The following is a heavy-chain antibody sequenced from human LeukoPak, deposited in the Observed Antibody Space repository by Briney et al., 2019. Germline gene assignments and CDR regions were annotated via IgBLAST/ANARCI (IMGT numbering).Heavy chain of an antibody. CDR1: GFTFSSYG. D-gene: IGHD2-2*01. CDR2: TRYDGSNK. CDR3: AKEVVPAAMDG. Sequence: GGSLRLSCAASGFTFSSYGMHWVRRAPGKGLEWVAFTRYDGSNKYYVDSVKGRFTVSSDNSKNTLYLQMNSLRADDKAVYYCAKEVVPAAMDGWGRGTLVTVSS. J-gene: IGHJ4*02. V-gene: IGHV3-30*02.